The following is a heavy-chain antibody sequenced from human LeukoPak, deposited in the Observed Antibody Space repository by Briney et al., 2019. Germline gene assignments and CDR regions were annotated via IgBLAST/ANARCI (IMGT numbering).Heavy chain of an antibody. CDR3: ARLRDLWFGELWLNWFDP. D-gene: IGHD3-10*01. CDR1: GVSISSSNSY. CDR2: IYYSGNT. Sequence: SETLSLTCTVSGVSISSSNSYWGWIRQPPGKGLEWIGSIYYSGNTYYNASLKSQVSISIDTSKNQFSLRLTSVTAADTAVYYCARLRDLWFGELWLNWFDPWGQGTLVTVSS. J-gene: IGHJ5*02. V-gene: IGHV4-39*01.